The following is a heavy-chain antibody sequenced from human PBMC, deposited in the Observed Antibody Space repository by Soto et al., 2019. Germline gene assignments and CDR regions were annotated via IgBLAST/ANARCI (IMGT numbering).Heavy chain of an antibody. D-gene: IGHD3-22*01. J-gene: IGHJ4*02. Sequence: SETLSLTCTVSGGSISSYYWSWIRQPPGKGLEWIGYIYYSGSTNYNPSLKSRVTISVDTSKNQFSLKLSSVTAADTAVYYCARVYYDSSGYYNYFDYWGQGTLVTVSS. CDR3: ARVYYDSSGYYNYFDY. CDR2: IYYSGST. CDR1: GGSISSYY. V-gene: IGHV4-59*01.